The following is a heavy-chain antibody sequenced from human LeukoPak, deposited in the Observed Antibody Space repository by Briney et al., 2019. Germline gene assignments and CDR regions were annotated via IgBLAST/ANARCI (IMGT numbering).Heavy chain of an antibody. V-gene: IGHV3-43*01. D-gene: IGHD5-18*01. Sequence: PGGSLRLSCAASGFMFDDYTMLWVRHAPGKGLEWVSLINWDGGSTYYAGSVKGRFTISRDNSKNSLYLQMNSLRTEDTALYYCAKGDVDSPMNFYHWGQGTLVTVSS. CDR1: GFMFDDYT. J-gene: IGHJ4*02. CDR3: AKGDVDSPMNFYH. CDR2: INWDGGST.